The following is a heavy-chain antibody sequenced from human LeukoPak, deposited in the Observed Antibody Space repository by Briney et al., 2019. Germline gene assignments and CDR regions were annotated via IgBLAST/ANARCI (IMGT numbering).Heavy chain of an antibody. CDR3: ARLEGIAARWYYFDY. Sequence: PSQTLSLTCSVSGVSISSGGYYWSWIRQPPGKGLEWIGYIYHSGSTNYNPSLKSRVTISVDTSKNQFSLKLSSVTAADTAVYYCARLEGIAARWYYFDYWGQGTLVTVSS. V-gene: IGHV4-30-2*01. CDR1: GVSISSGGYY. J-gene: IGHJ4*02. D-gene: IGHD6-13*01. CDR2: IYHSGST.